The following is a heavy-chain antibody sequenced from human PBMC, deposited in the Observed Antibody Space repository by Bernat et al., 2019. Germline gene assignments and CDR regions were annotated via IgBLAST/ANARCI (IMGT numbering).Heavy chain of an antibody. D-gene: IGHD2-2*01. CDR1: GFTFSGSA. CDR3: TSYIVVVPPANDYYALDV. J-gene: IGHJ6*01. CDR2: IRSKANSYAT. Sequence: EVQLVESGGGLVQPGGSLKLSCAASGFTFSGSAMHWVRQASGKGLEWVGRIRSKANSYATAYAASVKGRFTISRDDSKNTAYLQMNSLKTEDTAVYYWTSYIVVVPPANDYYALDVWGQGTTVTVSS. V-gene: IGHV3-73*01.